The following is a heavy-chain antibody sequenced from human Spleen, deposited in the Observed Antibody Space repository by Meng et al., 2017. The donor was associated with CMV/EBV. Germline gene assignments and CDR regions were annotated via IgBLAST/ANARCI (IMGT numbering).Heavy chain of an antibody. J-gene: IGHJ6*02. CDR3: ARDWNTYYDFWSGYYPSYYYYGMDV. CDR1: GFTFSSYA. CDR2: ISYDGSNK. V-gene: IGHV3-30*04. D-gene: IGHD3-3*01. Sequence: GGSLRLSCAASGFTFSSYAMHWVRQAPGKGLEWVAVISYDGSNKYYADSVKGRFTISRDNSKNTLYLQMNSLRAEDTAVYYCARDWNTYYDFWSGYYPSYYYYGMDVWGQGTTVTVSS.